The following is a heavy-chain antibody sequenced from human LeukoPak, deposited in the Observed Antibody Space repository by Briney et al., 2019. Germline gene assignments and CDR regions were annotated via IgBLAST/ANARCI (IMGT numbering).Heavy chain of an antibody. CDR3: ARRKLRYFDWLSAVFDY. CDR2: INHSGST. V-gene: IGHV4-34*01. J-gene: IGHJ4*02. D-gene: IGHD3-9*01. Sequence: SETLSLTCAVYGGSFSGYYWSWIRQPPGKGLEWIGEINHSGSTNYNPSLKSRVTISVDTSKNQLSLKLSSVTAADTAVYYCARRKLRYFDWLSAVFDYWGQGTLVTVSS. CDR1: GGSFSGYY.